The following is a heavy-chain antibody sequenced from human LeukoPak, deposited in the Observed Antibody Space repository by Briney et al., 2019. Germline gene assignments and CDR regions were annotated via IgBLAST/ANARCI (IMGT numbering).Heavy chain of an antibody. CDR2: IYTSGST. Sequence: SETLSLTCIVSGASISSGDYYWSWIRQPPGKGLEWIGRIYTSGSTNYNPSLKSRVTISVDTSKNQFSLKLSSVTAADTAVYYCARDGGYSYGLTYYYYYMDVWGKGTTVTVSS. J-gene: IGHJ6*03. CDR3: ARDGGYSYGLTYYYYYMDV. D-gene: IGHD5-18*01. CDR1: GASISSGDYY. V-gene: IGHV4-61*02.